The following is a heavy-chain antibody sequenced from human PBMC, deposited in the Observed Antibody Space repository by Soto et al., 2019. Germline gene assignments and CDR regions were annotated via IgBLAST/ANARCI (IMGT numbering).Heavy chain of an antibody. D-gene: IGHD6-13*01. J-gene: IGHJ6*02. CDR2: IWYDGSNK. Sequence: GGSLRLSCAASGFTFSSYGMHWVRQAPGKGLEWVAVIWYDGSNKYYADSVKGRFTISRDNSKNTLYLQMNSLRAEDTAVYYCARRIAAYYYYYYGMDVWGQGTTVTVSS. CDR1: GFTFSSYG. CDR3: ARRIAAYYYYYYGMDV. V-gene: IGHV3-33*01.